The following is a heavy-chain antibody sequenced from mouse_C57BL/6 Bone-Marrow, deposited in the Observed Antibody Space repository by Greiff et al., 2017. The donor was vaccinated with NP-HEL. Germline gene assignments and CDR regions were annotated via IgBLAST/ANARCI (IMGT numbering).Heavy chain of an antibody. Sequence: VQLKQSGPELVKPGASVKISCKASGYSFTGYYMNWVKQSPEKSLEWIGEINPSTGGTTYNQKFKAKATLTVDKSSSTAYMQLKSLTSEDSAVYYCARYYFDYWGQGTTLTVSS. J-gene: IGHJ2*01. CDR2: INPSTGGT. CDR3: ARYYFDY. CDR1: GYSFTGYY. V-gene: IGHV1-42*01.